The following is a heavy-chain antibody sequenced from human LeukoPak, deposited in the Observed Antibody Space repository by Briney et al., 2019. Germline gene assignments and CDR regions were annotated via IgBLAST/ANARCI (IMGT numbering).Heavy chain of an antibody. J-gene: IGHJ3*02. V-gene: IGHV1-69*04. D-gene: IGHD3-22*01. CDR3: ARDPDYYDSSGYYYSDDAFDI. Sequence: SVRVSCKASGGTFSSYAISWVRQAPGQGLEWMGRIIPIFGIANYAQKFQGRVTITADKSTSTAYMELSSLRSEDTAVYYCARDPDYYDSSGYYYSDDAFDIWGQGTMVTVSS. CDR2: IIPIFGIA. CDR1: GGTFSSYA.